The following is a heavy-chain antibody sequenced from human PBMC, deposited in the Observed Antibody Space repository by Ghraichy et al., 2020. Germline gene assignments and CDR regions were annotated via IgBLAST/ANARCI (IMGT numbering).Heavy chain of an antibody. Sequence: SQTLSLTCTVSGGSISSYYWSWIRQPPGKGLEWIGYIYYSGSTNYNPSLKSRVTISVDTSKNQFSLKLSSVTAADTAVYYCARHFPIPLYGGSRTPTLNWFDPWGQGTLVTVSS. D-gene: IGHD4-23*01. V-gene: IGHV4-59*08. CDR1: GGSISSYY. J-gene: IGHJ5*02. CDR3: ARHFPIPLYGGSRTPTLNWFDP. CDR2: IYYSGST.